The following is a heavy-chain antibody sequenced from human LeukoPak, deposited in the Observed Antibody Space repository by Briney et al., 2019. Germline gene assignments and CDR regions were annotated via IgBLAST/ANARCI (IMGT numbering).Heavy chain of an antibody. D-gene: IGHD6-13*01. V-gene: IGHV4-38-2*02. CDR3: ARFVAAAGLDY. CDR1: GYSISSGYY. J-gene: IGHJ4*02. CDR2: IYHSGST. Sequence: SETLSLTXTVSGYSISSGYYWGWIRQPPGKGLEWIGSIYHSGSTYYNPSLKSRVTISVDTSKNQFSLKLSSVTAADTAVYYCARFVAAAGLDYWGQGTLVTVSS.